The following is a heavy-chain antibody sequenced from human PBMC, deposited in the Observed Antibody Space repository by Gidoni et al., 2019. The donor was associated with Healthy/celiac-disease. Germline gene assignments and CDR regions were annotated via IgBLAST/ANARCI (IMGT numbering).Heavy chain of an antibody. J-gene: IGHJ3*02. CDR3: ARARYSGTSRRAFDI. Sequence: QVQLQESGPGLVKPSETLSLTCTVSGGSISSYYWSWIRQPPGKGLEWIGYIYYSGSTNYNPSLKSRVTISVDTSKNQFSLKLSSVTAADTAVYYCARARYSGTSRRAFDIWGQGTMVTVSS. V-gene: IGHV4-59*01. CDR2: IYYSGST. CDR1: GGSISSYY. D-gene: IGHD1-26*01.